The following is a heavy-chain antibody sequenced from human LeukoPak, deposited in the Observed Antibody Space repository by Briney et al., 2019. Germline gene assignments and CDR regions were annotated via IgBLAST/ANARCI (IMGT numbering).Heavy chain of an antibody. CDR3: ARAYYYDSSGYYSWSSDYYYYMDV. J-gene: IGHJ6*03. CDR1: GGSFSGYY. Sequence: SETLSLTCAVYGGSFSGYYWSWIRQPPGKGLEWIGEINHSGSTNYNPSLKSRVTLSVHTSKNQFSLKLSSVTAADTAVYYCARAYYYDSSGYYSWSSDYYYYMDVRGKGTTVTVSS. V-gene: IGHV4-34*01. D-gene: IGHD3-22*01. CDR2: INHSGST.